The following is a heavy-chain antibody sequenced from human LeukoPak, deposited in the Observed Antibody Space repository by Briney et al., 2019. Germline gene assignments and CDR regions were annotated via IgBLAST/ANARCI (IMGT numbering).Heavy chain of an antibody. Sequence: ASVKVSCKASGGTFSSYTISWVRQAPGQGLEWMGRIIPILGIANYAQKFQGRVTITADQSTSTAYMELSSLRSEDTAVYYCARVHSSGWYGYYFDYWGQGTLVTVSS. CDR2: IIPILGIA. CDR3: ARVHSSGWYGYYFDY. J-gene: IGHJ4*02. CDR1: GGTFSSYT. V-gene: IGHV1-69*02. D-gene: IGHD6-19*01.